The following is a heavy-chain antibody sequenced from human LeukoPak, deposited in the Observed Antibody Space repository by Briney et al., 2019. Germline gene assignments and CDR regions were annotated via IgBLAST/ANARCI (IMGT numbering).Heavy chain of an antibody. D-gene: IGHD6-6*01. CDR1: GYTFTGYY. CDR3: ARDLWGAAQFPGY. V-gene: IGHV1-2*02. CDR2: INPNSGGT. J-gene: IGHJ4*02. Sequence: ASVKVSCKASGYTFTGYYMHWVRQAPGQGLEWMGWINPNSGGTNYEQKFQGRVTMTRDTSISTAYMELSRLRSDDTAVYYCARDLWGAAQFPGYWGQGTLVTVSS.